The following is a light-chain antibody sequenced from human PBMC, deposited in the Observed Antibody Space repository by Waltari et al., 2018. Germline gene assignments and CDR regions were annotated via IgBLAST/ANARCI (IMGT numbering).Light chain of an antibody. V-gene: IGKV3-20*01. CDR2: GAS. J-gene: IGKJ2*01. CDR3: QPYGSSPYT. CDR1: QSVSSSY. Sequence: EIVLTQSPGTLSLSPGERATPSCRASQSVSSSYLAWYQQKPGQAPRLLIYGASSRATGIPDRFSGSGSGTDFTLTISRLEPEDFAVYYCQPYGSSPYTFGQGTKLEIK.